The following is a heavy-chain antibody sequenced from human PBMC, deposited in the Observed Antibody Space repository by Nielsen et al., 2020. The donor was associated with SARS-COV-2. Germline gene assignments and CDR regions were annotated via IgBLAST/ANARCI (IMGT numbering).Heavy chain of an antibody. CDR2: IYYSGST. D-gene: IGHD3-3*01. CDR1: GGSISSSSYY. CDR3: ARAPVTIFGVVRWFDP. J-gene: IGHJ5*02. V-gene: IGHV4-39*07. Sequence: SETLSLTCTVSGGSISSSSYYWGWIRQPPGKGLEWIGSIYYSGSTYYNPSLKSRVTISVDTSKNQFSLKLSSVTAADTAVYYCARAPVTIFGVVRWFDPWGQGTLVTVSS.